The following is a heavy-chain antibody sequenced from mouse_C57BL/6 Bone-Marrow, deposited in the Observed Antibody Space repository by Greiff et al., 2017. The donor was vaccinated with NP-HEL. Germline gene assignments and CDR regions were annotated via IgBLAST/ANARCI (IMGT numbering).Heavy chain of an antibody. Sequence: QVQLKQSGAELARPGASVKLSCKASGYTFTSYGISWVKQRTGQGLEWIGEIYPRSGNTYYNEKFKGKATLTADKSSSTAYMELLSLTSEDSAVYFCASRGSSSWFAYWGQGTLVTVSA. CDR2: IYPRSGNT. CDR3: ASRGSSSWFAY. J-gene: IGHJ3*01. D-gene: IGHD1-1*01. CDR1: GYTFTSYG. V-gene: IGHV1-81*01.